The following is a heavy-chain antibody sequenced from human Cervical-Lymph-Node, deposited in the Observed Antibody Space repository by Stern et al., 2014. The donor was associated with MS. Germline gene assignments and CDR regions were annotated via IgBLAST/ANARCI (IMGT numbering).Heavy chain of an antibody. CDR1: GFSLSTSGMC. Sequence: ESGPALVKPTQTLTLTCTFSGFSLSTSGMCVSWIRQPPGKALEXLALIDWDDDKYYSTSLKTRLTISKDTSKNQVVLTMTSMDPVDTATYYCARTLIAAAGVSGMDVWGQGTTVTVSS. CDR3: ARTLIAAAGVSGMDV. V-gene: IGHV2-70*01. CDR2: IDWDDDK. J-gene: IGHJ6*02. D-gene: IGHD6-13*01.